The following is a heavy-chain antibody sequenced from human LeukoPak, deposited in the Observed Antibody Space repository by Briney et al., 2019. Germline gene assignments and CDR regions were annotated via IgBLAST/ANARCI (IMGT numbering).Heavy chain of an antibody. Sequence: GGSLRLSCAASGFTFSSYAMSWVRQAPGKGLEWVSAISGSGGSTYYADSVKGRFTISRDNAKNSLYLQMNSLRAEDTAVYYCAREEAARPPALGYWGQGTLVTVSS. D-gene: IGHD6-6*01. CDR1: GFTFSSYA. CDR2: ISGSGGST. J-gene: IGHJ4*02. CDR3: AREEAARPPALGY. V-gene: IGHV3-23*01.